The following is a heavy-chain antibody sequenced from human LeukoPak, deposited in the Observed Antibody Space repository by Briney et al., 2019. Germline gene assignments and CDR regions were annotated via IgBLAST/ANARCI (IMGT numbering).Heavy chain of an antibody. Sequence: GGSLRLSWAASGFTFRSYAMSWVRQAPGKGLEWVSGISGGGSTEYADSVKGRFTISRDNTKNTLILQMNSLRAEDTAVYYCAKDQEKWLLGVFDIWGRGTMVTASS. CDR1: GFTFRSYA. CDR2: ISGGGST. D-gene: IGHD6-19*01. V-gene: IGHV3-23*01. J-gene: IGHJ3*02. CDR3: AKDQEKWLLGVFDI.